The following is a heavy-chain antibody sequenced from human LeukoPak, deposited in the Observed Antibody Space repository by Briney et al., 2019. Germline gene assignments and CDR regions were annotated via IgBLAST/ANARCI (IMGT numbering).Heavy chain of an antibody. CDR3: ARVDTMVRGAISQGFQH. V-gene: IGHV4-34*01. CDR2: INHSGST. Sequence: SETLSLTCAVYGGSFSGYYWSWIRQPPGKGLEWIGEINHSGSTNYNPSLKSRVTISVDTSKNQFSLKLSSVTAADTAEYYCARVDTMVRGAISQGFQHWGQGTLVTVSS. J-gene: IGHJ1*01. D-gene: IGHD3-10*01. CDR1: GGSFSGYY.